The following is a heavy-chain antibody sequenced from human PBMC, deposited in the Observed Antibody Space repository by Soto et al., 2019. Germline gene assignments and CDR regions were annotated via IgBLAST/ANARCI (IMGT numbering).Heavy chain of an antibody. CDR3: AREGSYGYYFDY. D-gene: IGHD5-18*01. J-gene: IGHJ4*02. CDR2: IYYSGST. Sequence: SETLSLTCTVSGGSISSGGYYWSWIRQHPGKGLEWIGYIYYSGSTYYNPSLKSRVTISVDTSKNQFSLKLSSVTDADTAVYYCAREGSYGYYFDYWGQGTLVTVSS. CDR1: GGSISSGGYY. V-gene: IGHV4-31*03.